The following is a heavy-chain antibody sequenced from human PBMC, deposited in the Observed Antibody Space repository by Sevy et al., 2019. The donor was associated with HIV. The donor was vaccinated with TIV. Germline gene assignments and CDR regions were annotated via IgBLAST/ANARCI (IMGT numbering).Heavy chain of an antibody. CDR2: IYPGDSDT. V-gene: IGHV5-51*01. CDR3: ARSSNFATDAFDI. CDR1: GYSFTSYW. Sequence: GESLKISCEGSGYSFTSYWIGWVRQMPGKGLEWMGIIYPGDSDTRYSPSFQGQVTISADKSISTAYLQWSSLKASDTAMYYCARSSNFATDAFDIWGQGTMVTVSS. J-gene: IGHJ3*02. D-gene: IGHD4-4*01.